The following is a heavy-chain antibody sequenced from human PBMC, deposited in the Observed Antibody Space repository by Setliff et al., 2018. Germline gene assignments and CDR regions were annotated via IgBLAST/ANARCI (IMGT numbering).Heavy chain of an antibody. Sequence: SETLSLTCTVSGGSIDSGDYYWNWIRQPPGKGLEWIGYIYFSGSTYYNPSLKSRVTLSLDTSKNQFSLKLNSVTAADTALYFCAREVAGTYYYFDPWGQGTLVTVSS. D-gene: IGHD6-19*01. CDR3: AREVAGTYYYFDP. CDR2: IYFSGST. J-gene: IGHJ5*02. V-gene: IGHV4-30-4*08. CDR1: GGSIDSGDYY.